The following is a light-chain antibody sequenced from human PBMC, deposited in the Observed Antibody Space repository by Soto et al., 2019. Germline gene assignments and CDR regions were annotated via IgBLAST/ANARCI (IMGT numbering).Light chain of an antibody. CDR2: GAS. CDR3: QQYGSSPWT. CDR1: QSVSSSY. Sequence: EIVLTQSPGTLSLSPGERATLSCRASQSVSSSYLAWYQQKPGQAPRPLIYGASSRAIGIPDRFSGSGSGTDFTLAISRLEPEDFSFYYCQQYGSSPWTFGQVTKVEIK. J-gene: IGKJ1*01. V-gene: IGKV3-20*01.